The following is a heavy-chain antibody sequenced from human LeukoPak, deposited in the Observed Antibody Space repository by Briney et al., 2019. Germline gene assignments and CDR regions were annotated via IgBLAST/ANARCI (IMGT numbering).Heavy chain of an antibody. D-gene: IGHD3-10*01. CDR1: GFTFRNYV. CDR3: AREGYYGSGSPPSLYFDY. CDR2: TSSDLNVK. J-gene: IGHJ4*02. V-gene: IGHV3-30-3*01. Sequence: GGSLRLSCAASGFTFRNYVIHWVRQAPGKGLEWVAVTSSDLNVKLYADSVKGQFTISRDNSRSTLYLQMNSLRPEDTAIYYCAREGYYGSGSPPSLYFDYWGQGTLVTVSS.